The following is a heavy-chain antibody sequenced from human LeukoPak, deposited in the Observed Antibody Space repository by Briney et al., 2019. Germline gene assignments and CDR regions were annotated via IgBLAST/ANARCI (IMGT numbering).Heavy chain of an antibody. Sequence: GGSLRLPCAASGFTFSSYAMSWVRQAPGKGLEWVLAISASGGRTHYADSVKGRFTISRDNSKNTLYLQMNSLKTEDTAVYYCTGEVATKDAFDIWGQGTMVTVSS. V-gene: IGHV3-23*01. CDR2: ISASGGRT. CDR1: GFTFSSYA. CDR3: TGEVATKDAFDI. J-gene: IGHJ3*02. D-gene: IGHD5-12*01.